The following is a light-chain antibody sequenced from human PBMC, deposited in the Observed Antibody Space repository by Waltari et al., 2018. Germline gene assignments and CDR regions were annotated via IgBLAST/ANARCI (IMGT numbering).Light chain of an antibody. CDR3: QQYNNWLPG. CDR1: QSVSSN. J-gene: IGKJ5*01. CDR2: GAS. Sequence: EIVMTQSPATLSVSPGERATLSCRASQSVSSNLAWYQQKPGQAPRLLIYGASTRATGIPARFSGSGSGTEFTLTISSLQSEDFAVYYCQQYNNWLPGFGQGTRLEIK. V-gene: IGKV3-15*01.